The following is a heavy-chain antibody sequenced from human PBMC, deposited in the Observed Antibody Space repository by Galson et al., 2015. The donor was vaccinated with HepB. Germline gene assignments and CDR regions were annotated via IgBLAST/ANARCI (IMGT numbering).Heavy chain of an antibody. Sequence: SLRLSCAASGFMFGAYSMNWVRQTPGKGLEWLSSIDSTSAYLYYADSVMGRFTISRDNAKNSLYLQMNSLRAEDTAIYYCARDAASDTAMVTYNWFDPWGQGTLVTVSS. CDR3: ARDAASDTAMVTYNWFDP. J-gene: IGHJ5*02. V-gene: IGHV3-21*04. CDR1: GFMFGAYS. D-gene: IGHD5-18*01. CDR2: IDSTSAYL.